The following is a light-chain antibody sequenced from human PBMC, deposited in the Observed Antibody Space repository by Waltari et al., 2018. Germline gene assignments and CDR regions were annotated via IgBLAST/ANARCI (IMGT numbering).Light chain of an antibody. CDR1: QSVGTS. CDR2: GAS. CDR3: QHYVRLPAT. J-gene: IGKJ1*01. V-gene: IGKV3-20*01. Sequence: EVVLTQSPGTLSSSPGARATLACRASQSVGTSLAWYQQKPGQAPRLLIYGASRRATGIPDRFSGSGSGTDFSLTISRLEPEDFAVYYCQHYVRLPATFGQGTKVEI.